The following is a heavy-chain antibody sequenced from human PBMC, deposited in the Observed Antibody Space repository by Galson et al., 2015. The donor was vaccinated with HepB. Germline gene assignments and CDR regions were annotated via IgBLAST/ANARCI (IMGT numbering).Heavy chain of an antibody. CDR3: ARDRGLHEDLTPIDY. D-gene: IGHD4/OR15-4a*01. Sequence: SLRLSCAASGFFLSSCAMHWVRQAPGKGLEWVTVISYDGADKFYADSVKGRFTISRDNSKNTVYLQMNSLRREDTAVYYCARDRGLHEDLTPIDYWGQGILVTVSS. V-gene: IGHV3-30-3*01. CDR1: GFFLSSCA. J-gene: IGHJ4*02. CDR2: ISYDGADK.